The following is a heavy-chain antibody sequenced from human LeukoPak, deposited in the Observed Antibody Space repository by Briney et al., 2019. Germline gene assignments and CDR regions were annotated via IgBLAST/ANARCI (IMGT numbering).Heavy chain of an antibody. Sequence: SETLSLTCAVYGGSFSGYYWSWIRQPPGKGLEWIGEINHSGSTNYNPSLKSRVTISVDTSKNQFSLKLSSVTAADTAVYYCARSSTTTLRYSYGLTYNWFDPWGQGTLVTVSS. D-gene: IGHD5-18*01. CDR1: GGSFSGYY. CDR2: INHSGST. J-gene: IGHJ5*02. CDR3: ARSSTTTLRYSYGLTYNWFDP. V-gene: IGHV4-34*01.